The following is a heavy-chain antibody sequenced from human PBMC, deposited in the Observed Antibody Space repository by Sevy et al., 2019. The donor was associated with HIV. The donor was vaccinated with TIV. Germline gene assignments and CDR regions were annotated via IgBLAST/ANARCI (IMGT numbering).Heavy chain of an antibody. Sequence: GGSLSLSCEASGFTFSNYAMPWVRQAPAKGLEWVALISYDGDGKYYAESVRVRFIISRENSRKTLYVQMNSLRDEDTAVYYCAKDGRYCSGGSCHSVGYFDSWGQGTLVTVSS. V-gene: IGHV3-30-3*01. CDR2: ISYDGDGK. D-gene: IGHD2-15*01. CDR1: GFTFSNYA. J-gene: IGHJ4*02. CDR3: AKDGRYCSGGSCHSVGYFDS.